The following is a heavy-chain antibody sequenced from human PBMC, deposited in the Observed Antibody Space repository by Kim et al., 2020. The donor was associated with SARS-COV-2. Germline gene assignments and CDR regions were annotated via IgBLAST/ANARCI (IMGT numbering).Heavy chain of an antibody. CDR3: ARDWVGATLECAFDI. CDR1: GGTFSSYA. CDR2: IIPIFGTA. D-gene: IGHD1-26*01. V-gene: IGHV1-69*13. Sequence: SVKVSCKASGGTFSSYAISWVRQAPGQGLEWMGGIIPIFGTANYAQKFQGRVTITADESTSTAYMELSSLRSEDTAVYYCARDWVGATLECAFDIWGQGTMVTVSS. J-gene: IGHJ3*02.